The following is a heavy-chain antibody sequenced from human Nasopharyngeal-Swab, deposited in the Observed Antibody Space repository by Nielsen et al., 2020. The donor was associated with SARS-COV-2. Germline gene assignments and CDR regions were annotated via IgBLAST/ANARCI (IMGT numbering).Heavy chain of an antibody. J-gene: IGHJ4*02. Sequence: SQTLSLTCAVSGGSISSGFYSWSWIRQPPGKGLEWIGYIYHSGNTYYKPSLKSRVTISVDRSKNQFSLRLSSVTAADTAVYYCARKYCNGDCYFDYWGQGTLVTVSS. CDR1: GGSISSGFYS. CDR2: IYHSGNT. V-gene: IGHV4-30-2*01. CDR3: ARKYCNGDCYFDY. D-gene: IGHD2-21*02.